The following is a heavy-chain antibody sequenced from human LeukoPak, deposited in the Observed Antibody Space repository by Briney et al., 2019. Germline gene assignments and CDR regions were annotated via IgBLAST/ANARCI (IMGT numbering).Heavy chain of an antibody. D-gene: IGHD6-13*01. CDR3: AREEQYSSSWYYYYGMDV. Sequence: GGSLRLSCAASGFTVSSNYMSWVRQAPGKGLEWVSVIYSGGSTYYADSVKGRFTISRDNSKDTLYLQVNSLRAEDTAVYYCAREEQYSSSWYYYYGMDVWGQGTTVTVSS. J-gene: IGHJ6*02. CDR1: GFTVSSNY. CDR2: IYSGGST. V-gene: IGHV3-66*01.